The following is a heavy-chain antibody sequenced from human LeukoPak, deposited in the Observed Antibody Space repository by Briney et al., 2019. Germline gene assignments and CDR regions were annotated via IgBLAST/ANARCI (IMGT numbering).Heavy chain of an antibody. J-gene: IGHJ5*02. CDR3: ARRVYYYDSSGRRGTNWFDP. Sequence: GASVKASCKASGYTFTSYGISWVRQAPGQGLEWMGWISAYNGNTNYAQKLQGRVTMTTDTSTSTAYMELRSLRSDDTAVYYCARRVYYYDSSGRRGTNWFDPWGQGTLVTVSS. V-gene: IGHV1-18*01. D-gene: IGHD3-22*01. CDR2: ISAYNGNT. CDR1: GYTFTSYG.